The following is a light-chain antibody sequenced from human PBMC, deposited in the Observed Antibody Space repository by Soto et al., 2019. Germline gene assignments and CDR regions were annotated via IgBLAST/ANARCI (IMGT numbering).Light chain of an antibody. CDR2: GAS. V-gene: IGKV3-15*01. CDR3: QKYNTWPLA. CDR1: QSVNSH. J-gene: IGKJ1*01. Sequence: IVLTQSPATLSVSPGERATLSCRASQSVNSHLAWYQQKPGQAPRLLIYGASTRATGIPPRFSGSGSGTEISLSISSLQSEDIAVYYCQKYNTWPLAFGQGTKVEVK.